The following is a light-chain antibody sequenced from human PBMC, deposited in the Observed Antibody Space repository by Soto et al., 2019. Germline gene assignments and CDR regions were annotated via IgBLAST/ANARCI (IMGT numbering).Light chain of an antibody. CDR3: KHYNSYSEA. J-gene: IGKJ1*01. CDR1: QTISSW. V-gene: IGKV1-5*03. CDR2: KAS. Sequence: DIQMTQSPLSLSASIGDRVTITCRASQTISSWLAWYQQKPGKAPKLLIYKASTLKSGVPSRFSGSGSGTEFTLTISSLQPDDFATYYCKHYNSYSEAFGQGTKVE.